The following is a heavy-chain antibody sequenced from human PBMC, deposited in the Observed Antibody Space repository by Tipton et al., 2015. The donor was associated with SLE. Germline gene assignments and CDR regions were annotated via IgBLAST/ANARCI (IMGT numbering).Heavy chain of an antibody. V-gene: IGHV3-23*01. J-gene: IGHJ6*03. Sequence: SGVIFSTLAMRWVRQAPGKGLEWVSGIRGSGGSTYYADSVKGLFTISRDNSKNTLYMQMNSLSAEETAGYYCGGGQYYYMDVWGEVTTVTISS. D-gene: IGHD3-16*01. CDR2: IRGSGGST. CDR1: GVIFSTLA. CDR3: GGGQYYYMDV.